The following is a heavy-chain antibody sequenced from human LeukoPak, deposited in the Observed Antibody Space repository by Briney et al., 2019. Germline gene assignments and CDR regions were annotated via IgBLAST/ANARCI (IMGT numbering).Heavy chain of an antibody. V-gene: IGHV4-38-2*01. CDR2: IYHSGST. CDR1: GYSISSGYY. Sequence: SETLSLTCAVSGYSISSGYYWGWIRQPPGKGLEWIGSIYHSGSTYYNPSLKSRVTISVDTSKNQFSLKLSSVTAADTAVYYCARAGGKDYDFWSGYFFDLWGRGTLVTVSS. D-gene: IGHD3-3*01. CDR3: ARAGGKDYDFWSGYFFDL. J-gene: IGHJ2*01.